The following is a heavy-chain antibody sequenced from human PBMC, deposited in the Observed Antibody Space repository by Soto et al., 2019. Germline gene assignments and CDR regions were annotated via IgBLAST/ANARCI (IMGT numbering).Heavy chain of an antibody. CDR2: IYSSGST. Sequence: PSETLSLTCTVSGGYVNSLYWSWIRQPAGKGLEWIGRIYSSGSTNYNPSLKSRLTMSLDTSKNQVSLTLNSVTAADTAVYYCARDTGFGGPAGNYYFDFWGQGSLVTSPQ. V-gene: IGHV4-4*07. D-gene: IGHD5-12*01. CDR3: ARDTGFGGPAGNYYFDF. J-gene: IGHJ4*02. CDR1: GGYVNSLY.